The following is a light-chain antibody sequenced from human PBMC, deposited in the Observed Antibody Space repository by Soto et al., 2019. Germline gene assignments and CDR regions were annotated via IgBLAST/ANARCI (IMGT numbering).Light chain of an antibody. CDR1: QTVNVN. Sequence: EEVLTQSPATLSLSPGERATLSCRASQTVNVNLAWHQQQPGQAPRLLIYGASTRAAGVPARFTGSGSGTEFTLTISSLQSDDFAVYYCQQYNHWPPYTFGQGTKLEIK. V-gene: IGKV3-15*01. CDR3: QQYNHWPPYT. CDR2: GAS. J-gene: IGKJ2*01.